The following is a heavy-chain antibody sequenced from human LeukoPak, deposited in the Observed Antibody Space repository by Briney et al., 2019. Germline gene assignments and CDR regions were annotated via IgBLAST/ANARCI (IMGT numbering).Heavy chain of an antibody. CDR2: IIPIFGTA. V-gene: IGHV1-69*05. CDR3: ARDGGRRYQLLRYNWFDP. D-gene: IGHD2-2*01. CDR1: GGTFSSYA. Sequence: SVKVSCKASGGTFSSYAISWVRQAPGQGLEWMGGIIPIFGTANYAQKFQGRVTITTDESTSTAYMELSSLRSEDTAVYYCARDGGRRYQLLRYNWFDPWGQGTLVTVSS. J-gene: IGHJ5*02.